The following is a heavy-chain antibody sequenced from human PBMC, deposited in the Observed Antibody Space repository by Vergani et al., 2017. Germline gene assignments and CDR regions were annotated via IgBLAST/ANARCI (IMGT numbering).Heavy chain of an antibody. J-gene: IGHJ4*02. V-gene: IGHV3-11*06. CDR1: GFTFSDYY. D-gene: IGHD3-9*01. CDR3: ARIVSPSARLVTPAFDY. Sequence: VQLVESGGGLVKPGGSLRLSCAASGFTFSDYYMSWLRQAPGKGLEWVSYISSSSSYTNYADSVKGRFTISRDNAKNSLYLQMNSLRAEDTAVYYCARIVSPSARLVTPAFDYWGQGTLVTVSS. CDR2: ISSSSSYT.